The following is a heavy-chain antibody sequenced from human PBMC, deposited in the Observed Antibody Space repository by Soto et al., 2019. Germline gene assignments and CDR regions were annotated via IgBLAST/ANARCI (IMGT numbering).Heavy chain of an antibody. V-gene: IGHV4-59*01. CDR1: GGSISSYY. CDR2: IYYSGST. Sequence: KPXATLSLTCTVSGGSISSYYWSWIRQPPGKGLEWIGYIYYSGSTNYNPSLKSRVTISVDTSKNQFSLKLSSVTAADTAVYYCARVSRYSSSWRYDAFDIWGQGTMVTVSS. D-gene: IGHD6-13*01. J-gene: IGHJ3*02. CDR3: ARVSRYSSSWRYDAFDI.